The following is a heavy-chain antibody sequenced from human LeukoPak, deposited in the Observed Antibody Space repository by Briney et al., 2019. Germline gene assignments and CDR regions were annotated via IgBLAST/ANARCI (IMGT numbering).Heavy chain of an antibody. D-gene: IGHD6-19*01. CDR3: ARDQRIWYSSGWPYFDY. V-gene: IGHV1-18*04. CDR1: GYTFTGYG. J-gene: IGHJ4*02. CDR2: ISAYNGNT. Sequence: GASVTVSCKASGYTFTGYGISWVRQAPGQGLEWMGWISAYNGNTNYAQKLQGRVTMTTDTSTSTAYMELRSLRSDDTAVYYCARDQRIWYSSGWPYFDYWGQGTLVTVSS.